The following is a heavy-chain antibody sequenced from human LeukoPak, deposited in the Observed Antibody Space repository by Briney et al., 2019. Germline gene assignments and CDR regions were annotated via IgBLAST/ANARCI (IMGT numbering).Heavy chain of an antibody. J-gene: IGHJ3*02. CDR3: ARISRQQLVLAFDI. Sequence: SETLSLTCTVSGGSISSYYWSWIRQPAGKGLEWIGRIYTSGSTNYNPSLKSRVTMSVDTSKNQFSLKLSSVTAADTAVYYCARISRQQLVLAFDIWGQGTMVTVSS. V-gene: IGHV4-4*07. D-gene: IGHD6-13*01. CDR1: GGSISSYY. CDR2: IYTSGST.